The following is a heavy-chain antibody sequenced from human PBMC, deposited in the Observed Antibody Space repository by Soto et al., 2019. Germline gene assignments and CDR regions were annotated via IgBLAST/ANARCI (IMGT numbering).Heavy chain of an antibody. D-gene: IGHD6-13*01. CDR1: GYSFTTYW. Sequence: EVQLVQSGAEVKKPGESLKISCKGSGYSFTTYWIGRVRQMPGKGLEGMVIIYPGDSDTRYSPSFQGQVTISADKSINTTYLQWSSLKASDTAIYYCARQAAAGKYYYAMDVWGQGTTVTVSS. CDR3: ARQAAAGKYYYAMDV. J-gene: IGHJ6*02. V-gene: IGHV5-51*01. CDR2: IYPGDSDT.